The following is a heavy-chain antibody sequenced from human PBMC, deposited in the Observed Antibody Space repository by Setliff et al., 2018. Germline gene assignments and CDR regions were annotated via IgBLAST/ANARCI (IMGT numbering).Heavy chain of an antibody. CDR3: ARWTARAVDY. J-gene: IGHJ4*02. D-gene: IGHD6-6*01. CDR1: GGTFSDYY. CDR2: INHSGTT. Sequence: KTSETLSLTCTAYGGTFSDYYWTWIRQPPGKGLEWIGEINHSGTTNYNPSLKSRVTISVDTSKNQFSLTMSSVTAADAAVYYCARWTARAVDYWGQGTLVTVSS. V-gene: IGHV4-34*01.